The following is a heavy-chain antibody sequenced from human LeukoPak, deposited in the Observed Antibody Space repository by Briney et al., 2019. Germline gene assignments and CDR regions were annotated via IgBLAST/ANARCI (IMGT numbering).Heavy chain of an antibody. CDR1: GYTFTSYD. V-gene: IGHV1-8*03. J-gene: IGHJ6*03. Sequence: ASVKVSCMASGYTFTSYDIAWVRQATGQGLEWMGWMNPNSGNTGYAQKFQGRVTITRNTSISTAYMELSSLRSEDTAVYYCARSPEDCSSTSCQFYYYMDVWGKGTTVTVSS. CDR2: MNPNSGNT. CDR3: ARSPEDCSSTSCQFYYYMDV. D-gene: IGHD2-2*01.